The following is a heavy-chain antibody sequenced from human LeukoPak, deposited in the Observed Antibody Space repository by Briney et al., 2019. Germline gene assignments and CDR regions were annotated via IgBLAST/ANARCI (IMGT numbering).Heavy chain of an antibody. Sequence: ASVKVSCKASGYTFTSYYIHWVRQAPGQGLEWMGLINPSGGSTNYAQKFQGRVTMTRDTSTSTVYMELSSLRSEDTAVYYCARESPCGGDCYASYYFDYWGQGTLVTVSS. J-gene: IGHJ4*02. CDR2: INPSGGST. D-gene: IGHD2-21*02. CDR3: ARESPCGGDCYASYYFDY. CDR1: GYTFTSYY. V-gene: IGHV1-46*01.